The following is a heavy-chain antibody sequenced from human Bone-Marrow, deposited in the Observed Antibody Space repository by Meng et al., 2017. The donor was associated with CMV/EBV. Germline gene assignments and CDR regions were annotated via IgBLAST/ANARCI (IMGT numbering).Heavy chain of an antibody. CDR2: ITSGTYI. Sequence: GESLKISCAASGFTFNKYSMYWVRQAPGRGLEWVSSITSGTYIYYADSVKGRFTISRDNAKNSVYLQMNSLRAEDTAVYYCARNDEAAEEVYYWGQGTLVTVSS. D-gene: IGHD6-25*01. CDR1: GFTFNKYS. J-gene: IGHJ4*02. V-gene: IGHV3-21*01. CDR3: ARNDEAAEEVYY.